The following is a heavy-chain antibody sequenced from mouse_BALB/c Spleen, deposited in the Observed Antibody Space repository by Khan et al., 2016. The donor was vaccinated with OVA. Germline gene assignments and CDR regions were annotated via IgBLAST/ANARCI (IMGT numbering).Heavy chain of an antibody. J-gene: IGHJ3*01. Sequence: VQLQQSGTVLAGPGASVKMSCKASGYSFTSYWMHWVKQRPGQGLEWIGGIYTGNSDTSYNQKFKGKAKLTAVTSASTANMELRSLTNEDSAVYYCTRAGYGAFAYWGQGTLVTVSA. D-gene: IGHD1-1*01. CDR1: GYSFTSYW. V-gene: IGHV1-5*01. CDR3: TRAGYGAFAY. CDR2: IYTGNSDT.